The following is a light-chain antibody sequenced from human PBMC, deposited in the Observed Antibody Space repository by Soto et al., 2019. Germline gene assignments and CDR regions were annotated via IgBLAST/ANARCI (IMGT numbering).Light chain of an antibody. J-gene: IGKJ1*01. V-gene: IGKV4-1*01. Sequence: DIVMTQSPDSLAVSLGARATINCESSQSVFYSSNNKTYLAWYQQKPGQPTKLLIYWASTRDSGVPDRCSCSGAGSDFTLTSSGLKPENVEVYYWQQYYRPWTFGQGTKVESK. CDR2: WAS. CDR3: QQYYRPWT. CDR1: QSVFYSSNNKTY.